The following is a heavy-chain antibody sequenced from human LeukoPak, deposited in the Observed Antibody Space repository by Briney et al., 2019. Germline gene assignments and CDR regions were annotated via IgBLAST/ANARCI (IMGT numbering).Heavy chain of an antibody. V-gene: IGHV1-18*01. Sequence: GASVKVSCKASGYTFTSYGISWVRQAPGQGLEWMGWISAYNGNTNYAQKLQGRVTMTIDTSTSTAYMELRSLRSDDTAVYYCARDLNTSGYHFAAYFRHWVREPWSPSPQ. CDR1: GYTFTSYG. J-gene: IGHJ1*01. D-gene: IGHD3-22*01. CDR2: ISAYNGNT. CDR3: ARDLNTSGYHFAAYFRH.